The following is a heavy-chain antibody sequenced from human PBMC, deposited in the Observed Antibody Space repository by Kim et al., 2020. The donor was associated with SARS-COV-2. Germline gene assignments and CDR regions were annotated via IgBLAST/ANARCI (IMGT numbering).Heavy chain of an antibody. CDR2: ISSSGSTI. V-gene: IGHV3-48*03. J-gene: IGHJ4*02. D-gene: IGHD4-17*01. Sequence: GGSLRLSCAASGFTFSSYEMNWVRQAPGKGLEWVSYISSSGSTIYYADSVKGRFTISRDNAKNSLYLQMNSLRAEDTAVYYCAMMPPPYGGNSGPPALDYWGQGTLVTVSS. CDR1: GFTFSSYE. CDR3: AMMPPPYGGNSGPPALDY.